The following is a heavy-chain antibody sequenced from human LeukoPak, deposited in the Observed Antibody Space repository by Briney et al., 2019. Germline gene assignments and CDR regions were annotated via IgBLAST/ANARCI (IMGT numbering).Heavy chain of an antibody. V-gene: IGHV4-61*02. CDR3: ARDRFITAAGTFDY. CDR1: GGSISSASYY. Sequence: SETLSLTCTVSGGSISSASYYWSWIQQPAGKGLECIGRIYTSGSTNYNPSLKSRVTMSVGTSKNQFSLKLSSVTAADTAVYYCARDRFITAAGTFDYWGQGTLVTVSS. D-gene: IGHD6-13*01. CDR2: IYTSGST. J-gene: IGHJ4*02.